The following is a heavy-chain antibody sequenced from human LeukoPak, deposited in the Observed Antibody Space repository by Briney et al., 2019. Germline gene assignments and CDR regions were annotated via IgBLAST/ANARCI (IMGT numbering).Heavy chain of an antibody. CDR3: AKWGPTVPYY. J-gene: IGHJ4*02. V-gene: IGHV3-11*04. CDR1: GFTFNDYY. D-gene: IGHD2-2*01. CDR2: ISSTGSSM. Sequence: GGSLRLSCAASGFTFNDYYMGWIRQAPGKGLEWVSYISSTGSSMYYADSLKGRFTISRDNAKNSLYLQMNSLRTEDTAVYYCAKWGPTVPYYWGQGTLVTVSS.